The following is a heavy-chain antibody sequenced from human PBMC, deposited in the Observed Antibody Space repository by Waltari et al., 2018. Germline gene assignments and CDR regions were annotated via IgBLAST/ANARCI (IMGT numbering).Heavy chain of an antibody. D-gene: IGHD5-12*01. CDR3: ARGGRGYSGYDLYNWFDP. V-gene: IGHV3-21*01. CDR1: GFTFSSYS. CDR2: ISSSSSYI. J-gene: IGHJ5*02. Sequence: EVQLVESGGGLVKPGGSLRLSCAASGFTFSSYSMNWVRQAPGKGLEWVSSISSSSSYIYYADSVKGRFTISRDNAKNSLYLQMNSLRAEDTAVYYCARGGRGYSGYDLYNWFDPWGQGTLVTVSS.